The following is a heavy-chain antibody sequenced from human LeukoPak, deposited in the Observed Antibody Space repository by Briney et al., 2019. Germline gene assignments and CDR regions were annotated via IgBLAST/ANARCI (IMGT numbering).Heavy chain of an antibody. J-gene: IGHJ4*02. Sequence: GASVKVSCKASGGTFSSYAISWVRQAPGQGLEWMGGIIPIFGTANYAQKFQGRVTITTDESTSTAYMELSSLRSEDTAVYYCARGGRIVVASPFDYWGQGTLVTVSS. CDR3: ARGGRIVVASPFDY. CDR1: GGTFSSYA. V-gene: IGHV1-69*05. D-gene: IGHD2-15*01. CDR2: IIPIFGTA.